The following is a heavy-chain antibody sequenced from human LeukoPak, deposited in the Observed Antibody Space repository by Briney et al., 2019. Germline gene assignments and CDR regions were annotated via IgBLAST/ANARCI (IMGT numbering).Heavy chain of an antibody. D-gene: IGHD3-10*01. J-gene: IGHJ4*02. CDR3: ARALARYYYGSGSYHDY. CDR2: IYYSGST. CDR1: GGSISSGGYY. V-gene: IGHV4-31*03. Sequence: SQTLSLTCTVSGGSISSGGYYWSWIRQHPGKGLEWIGYIYYSGSTYYNPSLKSRVTISVDTSKNQFSLKLSSVTAADTAVCYCARALARYYYGSGSYHDYWGQGTLVTVSS.